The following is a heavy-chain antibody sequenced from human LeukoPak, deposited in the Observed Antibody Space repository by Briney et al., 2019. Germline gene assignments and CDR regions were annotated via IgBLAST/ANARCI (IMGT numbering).Heavy chain of an antibody. D-gene: IGHD1-26*01. CDR1: GGSFSGYY. CDR2: FILVGST. CDR3: ARENPRYSGSYGYYYYGMDV. J-gene: IGHJ6*02. V-gene: IGHV4-34*12. Sequence: SETLSLTCAVYGGSFSGYYWRWIRQPPGKGLVWLGEFILVGSTNYNPSLKSRVTISVDTSKNQFSLKLSSVTAADTAVYYCARENPRYSGSYGYYYYGMDVWGQGTTVTVSS.